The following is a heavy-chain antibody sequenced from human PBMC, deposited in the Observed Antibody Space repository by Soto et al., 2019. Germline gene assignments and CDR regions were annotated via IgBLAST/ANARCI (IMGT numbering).Heavy chain of an antibody. CDR1: CASISSGDFY. V-gene: IGHV4-30-4*01. CDR3: VRALGSRFMEWPRFDP. CDR2: ISSSGNI. Sequence: PSETLSLTCTVSCASISSGDFYWSWVRQPPGKGLEWIGFISSSGNIKSSPSLKSRVTISLDTSKNQFSLKLSSVTDADTAVYYCVRALGSRFMEWPRFDPWGQGTLVTVSS. D-gene: IGHD3-3*01. J-gene: IGHJ5*02.